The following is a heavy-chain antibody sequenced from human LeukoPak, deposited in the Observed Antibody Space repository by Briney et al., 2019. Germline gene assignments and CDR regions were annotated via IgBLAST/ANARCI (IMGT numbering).Heavy chain of an antibody. V-gene: IGHV1-69*13. CDR2: IIPIFGTA. Sequence: ASVKVSCKASGGTFSSYAISWVRQAPGQGLEWMGGIIPIFGTANYAQKFQGRVTITADESTSTAYMELSSLRSEDTAVYYCARKVDNYYDSSGYFDWGQGTLVTVSS. CDR3: ARKVDNYYDSSGYFD. J-gene: IGHJ4*02. D-gene: IGHD3-22*01. CDR1: GGTFSSYA.